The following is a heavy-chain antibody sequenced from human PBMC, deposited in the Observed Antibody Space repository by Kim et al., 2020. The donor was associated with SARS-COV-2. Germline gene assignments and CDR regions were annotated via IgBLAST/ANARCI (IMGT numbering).Heavy chain of an antibody. CDR3: AKEQGSKSYSRT. V-gene: IGHV3-23*01. D-gene: IGHD1-26*01. Sequence: YADTEKGWFTNSRDNSKNTMYLQMTSLRAEDTAVYYCAKEQGSKSYSRTWGQGALVTVSS. J-gene: IGHJ5*02.